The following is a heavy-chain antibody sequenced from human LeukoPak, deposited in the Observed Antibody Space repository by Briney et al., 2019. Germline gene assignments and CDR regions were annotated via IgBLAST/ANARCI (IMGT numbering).Heavy chain of an antibody. CDR1: GFTFSSYA. CDR2: VTGSGGTT. J-gene: IGHJ4*02. CDR3: ANVRYVY. Sequence: PGGSLRLSCAASGFTFSSYAMSWVRQAPGKGLEWVSTVTGSGGTTYYADSVKGRFTISRDNSKNTLYLQMNSLRDEDTAVYYCANVRYVYWGQGTLVTVSS. D-gene: IGHD1-1*01. V-gene: IGHV3-23*01.